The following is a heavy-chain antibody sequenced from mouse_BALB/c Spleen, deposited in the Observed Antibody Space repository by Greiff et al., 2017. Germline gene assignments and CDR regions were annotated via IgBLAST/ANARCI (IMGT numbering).Heavy chain of an antibody. Sequence: EVQLQQSGPGLVKPSQSLSLTCTVTGYSITSDYAWNWIRQFPGNKLEWMGYISYSGSTSYNPSLKSRISITRDTSKNQFFLQLNSVTTEDTATYYCARGVGHEGYAMDYWGQGTSVTVSS. J-gene: IGHJ4*01. CDR1: GYSITSDYA. CDR3: ARGVGHEGYAMDY. CDR2: ISYSGST. D-gene: IGHD1-3*01. V-gene: IGHV3-2*02.